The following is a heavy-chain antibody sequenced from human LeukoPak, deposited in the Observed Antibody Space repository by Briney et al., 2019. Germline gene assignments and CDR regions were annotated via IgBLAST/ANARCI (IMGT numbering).Heavy chain of an antibody. CDR1: GGSIDSSSYY. Sequence: PSETLSLTCAVSGGSIDSSSYYWGWIRQPPGKGLEWIGSIFRTGSTYYSASLKSRVSISVDTSKNHIALKLTSVAASDTAVYFCARRVGFYGSGSLNYFDPWGQGILVSVS. CDR3: ARRVGFYGSGSLNYFDP. D-gene: IGHD3-10*01. V-gene: IGHV4-39*02. J-gene: IGHJ5*01. CDR2: IFRTGST.